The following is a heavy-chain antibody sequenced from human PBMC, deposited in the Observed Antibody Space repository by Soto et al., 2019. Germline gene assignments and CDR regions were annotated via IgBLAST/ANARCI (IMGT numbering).Heavy chain of an antibody. CDR2: IIPILGIA. Sequence: VQLVQSGAEVKKPGSSVKVSCKASGGTFSSYTISWVRQAPGQGLEWMGRIIPILGIANYAQKFQGRVTITADKSTSTAYMELSSLRSEDTAVYYCARGPNYDILTGYTDYWGQGTLVTVSS. CDR3: ARGPNYDILTGYTDY. CDR1: GGTFSSYT. D-gene: IGHD3-9*01. J-gene: IGHJ4*02. V-gene: IGHV1-69*02.